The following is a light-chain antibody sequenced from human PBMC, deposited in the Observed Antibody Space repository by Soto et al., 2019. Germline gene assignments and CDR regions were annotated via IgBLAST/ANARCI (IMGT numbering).Light chain of an antibody. Sequence: EIVMTQSPVTLSVSPGERATLSCRASQGIKNYLAWFQQKPGQAPRLLVYGASTRATTIPARFSGSGSGTGFTLSISSLQSEDFAVYYCQQYNSWPRTFGQGTKVDI. J-gene: IGKJ1*01. CDR2: GAS. CDR3: QQYNSWPRT. CDR1: QGIKNY. V-gene: IGKV3-15*01.